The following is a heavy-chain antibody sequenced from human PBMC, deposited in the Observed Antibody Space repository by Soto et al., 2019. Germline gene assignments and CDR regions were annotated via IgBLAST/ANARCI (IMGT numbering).Heavy chain of an antibody. CDR3: ARTHSQYDFWSGYYIH. Sequence: QVQLVESGGGVVQPGRSLRLSCAASGFTFSNYAMHWVRQAPGKGLEWLAVISHDERNEYFADSVKGRFTISRDNSKNTLYLQMNKLRAADTAVYYCARTHSQYDFWSGYYIHWGQGTLVTVSS. V-gene: IGHV3-30*04. D-gene: IGHD3-3*01. CDR2: ISHDERNE. J-gene: IGHJ4*02. CDR1: GFTFSNYA.